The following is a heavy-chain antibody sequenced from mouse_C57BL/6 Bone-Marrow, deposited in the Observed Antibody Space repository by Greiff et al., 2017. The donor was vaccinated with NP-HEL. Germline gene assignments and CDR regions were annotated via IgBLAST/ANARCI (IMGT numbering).Heavy chain of an antibody. D-gene: IGHD1-1*01. J-gene: IGHJ4*01. V-gene: IGHV5-12*01. CDR1: GFTFSDYY. CDR3: ARQSTTVVSMDY. Sequence: EVKLQESGGGLVQPGGSLKLSCAASGFTFSDYYMYWVRQTPEKRLEWVAYISNGGGSTYYPDTVKGRVTISRDNAKNTLYLQMSRLKSEDTAMYYCARQSTTVVSMDYWGQGTSVTVSS. CDR2: ISNGGGST.